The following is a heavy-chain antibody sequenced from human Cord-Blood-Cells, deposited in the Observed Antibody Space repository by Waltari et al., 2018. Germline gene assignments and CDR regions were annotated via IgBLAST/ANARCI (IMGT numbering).Heavy chain of an antibody. J-gene: IGHJ3*02. CDR3: AKLGGVGATFLDAFDI. V-gene: IGHV3-23*04. Sequence: EVQLVESGGGLVQPGGSLRLSCAASGFTFSSYAMSWVRQAPGKGLEWVSAISGSGGSTYNADSVKGRFTISRDNSKNTLYLQMNSLRAEDTAVYYCAKLGGVGATFLDAFDIWGQGTMVTVSS. CDR2: ISGSGGST. CDR1: GFTFSSYA. D-gene: IGHD1-26*01.